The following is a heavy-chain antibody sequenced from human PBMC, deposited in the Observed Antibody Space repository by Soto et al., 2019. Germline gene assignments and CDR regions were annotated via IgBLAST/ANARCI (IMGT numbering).Heavy chain of an antibody. CDR1: GFTFSSYS. J-gene: IGHJ6*03. CDR3: ARVGRGWGSSGWYANYSYYMDV. Sequence: EVQLVESGGGLVKPGGSLRLSCAASGFTFSSYSMNWVRQAPGKGLEWVSSISSSSSYIYYADSVKGRFTISRDNAKNSLYLQMNSLRAEDTAVYYCARVGRGWGSSGWYANYSYYMDVWGKGTTVTVSS. CDR2: ISSSSSYI. V-gene: IGHV3-21*01. D-gene: IGHD6-19*01.